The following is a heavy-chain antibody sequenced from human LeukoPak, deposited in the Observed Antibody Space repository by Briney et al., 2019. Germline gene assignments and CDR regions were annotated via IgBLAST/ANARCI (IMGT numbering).Heavy chain of an antibody. D-gene: IGHD3-3*02. V-gene: IGHV3-48*03. CDR2: ISRGGNSI. Sequence: PGGSLRLSCAASGFTFRTYEMHWVRQAPGKGLEWVSYISRGGNSIYYADSVKGRFTISRDGAKNSLFLQMNSLRGEDTAVYYCARDSFSDYYYYMDVWGKGTTVTVSS. J-gene: IGHJ6*03. CDR1: GFTFRTYE. CDR3: ARDSFSDYYYYMDV.